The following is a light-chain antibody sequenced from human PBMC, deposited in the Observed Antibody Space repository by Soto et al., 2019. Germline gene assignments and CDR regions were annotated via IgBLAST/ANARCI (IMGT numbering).Light chain of an antibody. Sequence: DIQMTQSPSTLSASVGDRVTITCRASQDIGTCLAWYQQKPEKAPKVLIYRASHLESGVPSRFSASGSGTEFSLTINSLQADDFATYYCQQYNSYPWTFGLGTRVDIK. CDR1: QDIGTC. CDR3: QQYNSYPWT. CDR2: RAS. J-gene: IGKJ1*01. V-gene: IGKV1-5*03.